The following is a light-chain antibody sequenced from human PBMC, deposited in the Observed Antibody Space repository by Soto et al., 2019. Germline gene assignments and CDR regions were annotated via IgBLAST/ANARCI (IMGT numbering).Light chain of an antibody. CDR3: QQRSNWPLIT. J-gene: IGKJ5*01. CDR1: QSVSSY. CDR2: DAS. Sequence: EIVLTQSPATLSLSPGERATLSCRASQSVSSYLAWYQQKPGQAPRLLIYDASNRATGIPARFSGSGSGTDFTLTISSLEPEDFAVYYCQQRSNWPLITFGQGTRLEI. V-gene: IGKV3-11*01.